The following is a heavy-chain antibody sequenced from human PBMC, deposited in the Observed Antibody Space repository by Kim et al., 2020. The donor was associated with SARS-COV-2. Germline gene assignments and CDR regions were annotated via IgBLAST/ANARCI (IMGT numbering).Heavy chain of an antibody. CDR2: LYSGGTT. V-gene: IGHV3-66*01. CDR3: ARGGYYDGSVHRYYFDY. Sequence: GGSLRLSCAASGFSVSNNYMNWVRQAPGKGLEWVSILYSGGTTYYADSVKVRFTISRDNSKNTLFLQMNSLRAEDTAIYYCARGGYYDGSVHRYYFDYWGQGILVTVSS. J-gene: IGHJ4*02. CDR1: GFSVSNNY. D-gene: IGHD3-22*01.